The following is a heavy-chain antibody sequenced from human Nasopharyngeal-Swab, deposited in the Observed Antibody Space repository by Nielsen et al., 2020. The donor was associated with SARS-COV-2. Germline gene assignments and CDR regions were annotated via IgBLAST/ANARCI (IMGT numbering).Heavy chain of an antibody. Sequence: GGSLRLSCAASGFTFSDYYMSWIRQAPGKGLEWVSYISSSGSTIYYADSVKGRFTISRDNAKNSLYLQMNSLRAEDTAVYYCAKEHSIVVVPAATDRYGMDVWGQGTTVTVSS. CDR2: ISSSGSTI. D-gene: IGHD2-2*01. V-gene: IGHV3-11*01. CDR1: GFTFSDYY. CDR3: AKEHSIVVVPAATDRYGMDV. J-gene: IGHJ6*02.